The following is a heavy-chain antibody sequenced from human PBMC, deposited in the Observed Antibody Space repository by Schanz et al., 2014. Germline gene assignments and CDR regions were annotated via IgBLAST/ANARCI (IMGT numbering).Heavy chain of an antibody. Sequence: EVQLVESGGGLLQPGGSLRLSCAASGFTFGTFWMSWVRQAPGKGLEWVANINQDGSEKYYVDSVQGRFTISRDNAKNSLYLQMNSLRAEDTAVYYCARDGYNAYDLKRGDYWGQGTQVAVSS. J-gene: IGHJ4*02. V-gene: IGHV3-7*01. CDR2: INQDGSEK. D-gene: IGHD5-12*01. CDR1: GFTFGTFW. CDR3: ARDGYNAYDLKRGDY.